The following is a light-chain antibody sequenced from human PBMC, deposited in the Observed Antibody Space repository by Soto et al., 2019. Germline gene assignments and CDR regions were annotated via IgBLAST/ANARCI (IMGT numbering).Light chain of an antibody. CDR1: QSLNNY. Sequence: DIQMTQSPSTLSASVGDRVTITCRASQSLNNYLAWYQQKPGKAPKLLIYDASTLERGVPSRFSGTGPGTEFTLTISSLQPDDFATYYCQQYHRSSITFGQGTRLEIK. CDR2: DAS. CDR3: QQYHRSSIT. J-gene: IGKJ5*01. V-gene: IGKV1-5*01.